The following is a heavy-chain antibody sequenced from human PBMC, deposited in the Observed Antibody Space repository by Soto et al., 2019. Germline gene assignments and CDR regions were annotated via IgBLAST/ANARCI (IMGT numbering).Heavy chain of an antibody. CDR3: ARQGRYYDFWSGYYGREYYYYGMDV. V-gene: IGHV4-39*01. J-gene: IGHJ6*02. CDR2: IYYSGST. Sequence: PSETLSLTCTVSGGSISSSSYYWGWIRQPPGKGLGWIGSIYYSGSTYYNPSLKSRVTISVDTSKNQFSLKLSSVTAADTAVYYCARQGRYYDFWSGYYGREYYYYGMDVWGQGTTVTVSS. CDR1: GGSISSSSYY. D-gene: IGHD3-3*01.